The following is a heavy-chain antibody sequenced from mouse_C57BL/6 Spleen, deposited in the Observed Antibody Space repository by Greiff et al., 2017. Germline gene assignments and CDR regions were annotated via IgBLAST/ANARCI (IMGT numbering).Heavy chain of an antibody. CDR1: GYAFSSSW. J-gene: IGHJ2*01. CDR2: IYPGDGDT. Sequence: QVQLKESGPELVKPGASVKISCKASGYAFSSSWMNWVKQRPGKGLEWIGRIYPGDGDTNYNGKFKGKATLTADKSSSTAYMQLSSLTSEDSAVYFCARGEGYGWGYWGQGTTLTVSS. D-gene: IGHD3-3*01. CDR3: ARGEGYGWGY. V-gene: IGHV1-82*01.